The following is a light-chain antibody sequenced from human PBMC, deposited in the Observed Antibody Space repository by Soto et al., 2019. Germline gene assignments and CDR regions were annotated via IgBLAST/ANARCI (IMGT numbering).Light chain of an antibody. Sequence: QSALTQPASVSGSPGQSITISCTGSSSDVGGYNFVSWYQQHPGKAPQLLIYEVSNRPSGVSNRFSGSKSGNTASLTISGLQAEDEADYYCXSXXXXSXXXXFGTGX. J-gene: IGLJ1*01. CDR3: XSXXXXSXXXX. CDR2: EVS. V-gene: IGLV2-14*03. CDR1: SSDVGGYNF.